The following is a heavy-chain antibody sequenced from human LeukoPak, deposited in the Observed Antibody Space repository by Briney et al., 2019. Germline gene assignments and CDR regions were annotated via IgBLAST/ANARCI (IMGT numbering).Heavy chain of an antibody. D-gene: IGHD3-22*01. CDR3: ARVGPNYYDSSGYPPEYFQH. CDR1: GYTFTSYG. Sequence: ASVKVSCKASGYTFTSYGISWVRQAPGQGLEWMGWISAYNGNTNYAQKLQGRVTMTTDTSTSTAYMELRSLRSDDTAVYYCARVGPNYYDSSGYPPEYFQHWGQGTLVTVSS. J-gene: IGHJ1*01. V-gene: IGHV1-18*01. CDR2: ISAYNGNT.